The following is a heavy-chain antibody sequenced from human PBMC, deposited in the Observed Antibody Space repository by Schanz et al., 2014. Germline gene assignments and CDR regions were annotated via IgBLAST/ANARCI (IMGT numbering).Heavy chain of an antibody. CDR3: AKEVGATLFHWFDP. CDR2: MPFDYSSQ. V-gene: IGHV3-30*02. J-gene: IGHJ5*02. Sequence: QVQLVESGGAVVQPGGSLRLSCAATGFTFSDFGMHWVRQASGKGLEWVAFMPFDYSSQYYADSVKGRFTISRDNSKNTLYLQLNSLRAEDTAVYYCAKEVGATLFHWFDPWGQGTLVTVSS. CDR1: GFTFSDFG. D-gene: IGHD1-26*01.